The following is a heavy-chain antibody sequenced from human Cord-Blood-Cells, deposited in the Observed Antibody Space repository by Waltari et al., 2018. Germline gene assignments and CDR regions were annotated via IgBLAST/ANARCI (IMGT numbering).Heavy chain of an antibody. Sequence: QVQLQESGPGLVKPSETLSLTCAVSGYSISSGYYWGWIRQPPGKGLEWIGSIYHSGSTYYNPSIKSRVTISGDTSKNQFSLKLSSVTAADTAVYYCARVRYSGSYYYFDYWGQGTLVTVSS. V-gene: IGHV4-38-2*01. CDR3: ARVRYSGSYYYFDY. D-gene: IGHD1-26*01. CDR1: GYSISSGYY. J-gene: IGHJ4*02. CDR2: IYHSGST.